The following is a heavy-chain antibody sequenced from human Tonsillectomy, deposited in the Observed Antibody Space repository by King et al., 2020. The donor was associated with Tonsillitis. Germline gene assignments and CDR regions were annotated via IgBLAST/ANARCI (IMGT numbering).Heavy chain of an antibody. J-gene: IGHJ6*03. CDR3: AKGESSAMVGSYYYYMDV. CDR2: ISGSGGST. D-gene: IGHD5-18*01. CDR1: GFTFSSYA. V-gene: IGHV3-23*04. Sequence: VQLVESGGGLVQPGGSLRLSCAASGFTFSSYAMSWVRQAPGKGLDWVSAISGSGGSTYYADSVKGRFTISRDNSKNTLYLQMNSLRAEDTAVYYCAKGESSAMVGSYYYYMDVWGKGTTVTVSS.